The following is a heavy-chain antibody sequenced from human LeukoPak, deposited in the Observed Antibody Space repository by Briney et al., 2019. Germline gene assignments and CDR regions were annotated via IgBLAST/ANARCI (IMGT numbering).Heavy chain of an antibody. J-gene: IGHJ4*02. Sequence: SETLSLTCTVSGVSINTYYASWIRQAPGKGLEFIGSIYNGGNTNYNPSLKSRATISVDTSNNQFSLRLTSVTAADTAMYYCAAGPWELDFWGQGTLVTVSS. CDR2: IYNGGNT. V-gene: IGHV4-4*09. CDR3: AAGPWELDF. CDR1: GVSINTYY. D-gene: IGHD1-26*01.